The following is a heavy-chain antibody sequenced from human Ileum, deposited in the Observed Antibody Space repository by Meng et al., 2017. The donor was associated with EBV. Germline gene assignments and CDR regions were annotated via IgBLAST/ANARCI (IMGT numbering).Heavy chain of an antibody. CDR3: ARDRDIYLTYYFDF. V-gene: IGHV1-46*01. Sequence: QVKLVQTGAEVKKPGDSMKVSCKASGYNFINHNMHWVRQDPGQGFEWLGIIDPKSGSASYAQKFQDRVTLTRDTSTSTVHMELSSLRSDDTAVYYCARDRDIYLTYYFDFWGPGTLVTVSS. CDR2: IDPKSGSA. CDR1: GYNFINHN. D-gene: IGHD2-21*01. J-gene: IGHJ4*02.